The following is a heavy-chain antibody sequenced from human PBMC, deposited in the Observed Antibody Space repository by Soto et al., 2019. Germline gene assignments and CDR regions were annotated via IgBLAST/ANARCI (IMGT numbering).Heavy chain of an antibody. CDR2: IWNDGTTE. CDR1: GLTFSDYG. CDR3: ATDVHGETEGFWRGSLGN. J-gene: IGHJ4*02. Sequence: QVQLVESGGSVVQPGRSLRLSCSVSGLTFSDYGVHWVRRAPGKGLEWVALIWNDGTTEYYIDSVKGRFTISRDNSKNLLYLQMNNLRAEDTALYHCATDVHGETEGFWRGSLGNWGQGTLVTVSS. V-gene: IGHV3-33*03. D-gene: IGHD3-3*01.